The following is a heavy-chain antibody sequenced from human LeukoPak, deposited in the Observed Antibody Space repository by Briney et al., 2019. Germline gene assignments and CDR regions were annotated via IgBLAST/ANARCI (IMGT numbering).Heavy chain of an antibody. D-gene: IGHD5-12*01. J-gene: IGHJ1*01. V-gene: IGHV4-59*01. CDR2: IYYSGST. Sequence: SETLSLTCTVSGGSISSYYWSWIRQPPGKGLEWIGYIYYSGSTNYNPSLKSRVTISVDTSKNQFSPKLSSVTAADTAVYYCASTDRRGLLQHWGQGTLVTVSS. CDR3: ASTDRRGLLQH. CDR1: GGSISSYY.